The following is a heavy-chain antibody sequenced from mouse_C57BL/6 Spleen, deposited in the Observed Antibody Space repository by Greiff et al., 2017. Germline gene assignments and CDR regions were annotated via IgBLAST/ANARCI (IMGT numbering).Heavy chain of an antibody. Sequence: QVQLKESGAELVRPGTSVKLSCKASGYTFTSYWMHWVKQRPGQGLEWIGVIDPSDSYTNYNQKFKGKATLTVDTSSSTAYMQLSSLTSEDSAVYYCARDFITTVVASDYWGQGTTLTVSS. V-gene: IGHV1-59*01. J-gene: IGHJ2*01. CDR1: GYTFTSYW. D-gene: IGHD1-1*01. CDR3: ARDFITTVVASDY. CDR2: IDPSDSYT.